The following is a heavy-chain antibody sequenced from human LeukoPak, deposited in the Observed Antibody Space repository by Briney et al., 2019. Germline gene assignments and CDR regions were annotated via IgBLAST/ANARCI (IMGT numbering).Heavy chain of an antibody. J-gene: IGHJ5*02. CDR3: ARGDYGRADP. CDR2: INPNTVVT. D-gene: IGHD4-17*01. CDR1: RYTFTVYY. Sequence: ASVKVSSKPSRYTFTVYYMHWVRQAPGQGREWMGLINPNTVVTKFAQRFRGRVTMSRDTSISTAYMELNRLTSDDTAVYYCARGDYGRADPWGQGSLVTVSS. V-gene: IGHV1-2*02.